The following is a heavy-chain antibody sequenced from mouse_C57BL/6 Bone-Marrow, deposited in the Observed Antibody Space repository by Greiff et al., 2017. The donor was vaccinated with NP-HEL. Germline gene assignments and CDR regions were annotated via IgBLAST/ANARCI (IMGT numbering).Heavy chain of an antibody. V-gene: IGHV1-52*01. CDR3: AREDSAVVANYYAMDY. Sequence: VQLQQPGAELVRPGSSVKLSCKASGYTFTSYWMHWVKQRPIQGLEWIGNIDPSDSETHYNQKFKDKATLTVDKSSSTAYMQLSSLTSDDSAVYYCAREDSAVVANYYAMDYRGQETSVSDSS. CDR1: GYTFTSYW. D-gene: IGHD1-1*01. J-gene: IGHJ4*01. CDR2: IDPSDSET.